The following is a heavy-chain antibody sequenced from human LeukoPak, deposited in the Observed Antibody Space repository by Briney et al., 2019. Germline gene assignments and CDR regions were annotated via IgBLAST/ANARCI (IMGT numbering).Heavy chain of an antibody. CDR3: AKDHGSGWYPYYFEY. CDR1: GFTFSSYA. Sequence: GGSLRLSCEASGFTFSSYAISWVRQAPGKGLEWVSALTSGGSTFYADSVKGRFTISRDNSKNTLSLQMNSLRAEDTAVYYCAKDHGSGWYPYYFEYWGQGTLVTVSS. J-gene: IGHJ4*02. V-gene: IGHV3-23*01. D-gene: IGHD6-19*01. CDR2: LTSGGST.